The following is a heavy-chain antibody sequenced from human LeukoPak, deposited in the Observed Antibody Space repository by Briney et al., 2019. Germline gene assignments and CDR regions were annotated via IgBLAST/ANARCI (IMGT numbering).Heavy chain of an antibody. CDR1: GGSISSYY. CDR2: IQTSGST. CDR3: ARERNGVDV. J-gene: IGHJ6*02. V-gene: IGHV4-4*07. Sequence: SETLSLTCTVSGGSISSYYWSWIRQPAGKGLEWIGRIQTSGSTRYNPSLKSRITMSVDTSQKQISLKLTSVTAADTAVYYCARERNGVDVWGQGTTVTVSS.